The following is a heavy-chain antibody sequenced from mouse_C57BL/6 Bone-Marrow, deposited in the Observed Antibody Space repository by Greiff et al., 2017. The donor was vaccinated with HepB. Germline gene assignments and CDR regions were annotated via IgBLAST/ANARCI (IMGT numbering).Heavy chain of an antibody. CDR2: INYDGSST. J-gene: IGHJ2*01. Sequence: DVQLVESEGGLVQPGSSMKLSCTASGFTFSDYYMAWVRQVPEKGLEWVANINYDGSSTYYLDSLKSRFIISRDNAKNILYLQMSSLKSEDTATYYCARDGGYDYYFDYWGQGTTLTVSS. CDR1: GFTFSDYY. CDR3: ARDGGYDYYFDY. D-gene: IGHD2-4*01. V-gene: IGHV5-16*01.